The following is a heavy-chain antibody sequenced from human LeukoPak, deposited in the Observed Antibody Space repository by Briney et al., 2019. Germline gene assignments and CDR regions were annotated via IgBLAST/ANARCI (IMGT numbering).Heavy chain of an antibody. CDR2: IYTSGST. Sequence: SETLSLTCTVSGGSIGSYYWSWIRQPPGKGLEWIGYIYTSGSTNYNPSLKSRVTISVDMSKNQFSLKLSSVTAADTAVYYCASGHRWGQGTLVTVSS. V-gene: IGHV4-4*09. J-gene: IGHJ5*02. CDR3: ASGHR. CDR1: GGSIGSYY.